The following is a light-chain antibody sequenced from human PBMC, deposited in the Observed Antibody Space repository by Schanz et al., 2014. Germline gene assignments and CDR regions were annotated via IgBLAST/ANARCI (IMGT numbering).Light chain of an antibody. Sequence: QSALTQPASVSGSPGQSITISCTGTSSDVGGYNYVSWYQQHPGKAPKLMIYDVRNRPLGISNRFSGSKSGNTASLTISGLQAEDEADYHCSSHTAITTAVVFGGGTKLTVL. CDR2: DVR. CDR1: SSDVGGYNY. CDR3: SSHTAITTAVV. V-gene: IGLV2-14*01. J-gene: IGLJ2*01.